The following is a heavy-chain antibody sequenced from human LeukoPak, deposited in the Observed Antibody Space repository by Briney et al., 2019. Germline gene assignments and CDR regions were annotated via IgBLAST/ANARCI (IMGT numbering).Heavy chain of an antibody. CDR1: GFSFKTSGVG. J-gene: IGHJ4*02. CDR3: ARSPRDYDFPVGDYPTLDY. CDR2: IYWNDDE. Sequence: SGPTLVKPTQTLTLTCSFSGFSFKTSGVGVSWIRQPPGKALEWLAVIYWNDDEQYSPSLKNRLTITKDTSKNRVVLTLTNLDPVDTATYYCARSPRDYDFPVGDYPTLDYWGRGILVTVSS. D-gene: IGHD3-3*01. V-gene: IGHV2-5*01.